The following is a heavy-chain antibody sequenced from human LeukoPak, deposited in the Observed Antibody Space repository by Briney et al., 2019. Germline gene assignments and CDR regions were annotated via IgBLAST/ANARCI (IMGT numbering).Heavy chain of an antibody. Sequence: GGSLRLSCAASGFTFSSYAMHWVRQAPGKGLEWVAVISYDGSNKYYADSVKGRFTISRDNSKNTLYLQMNSLRAEDTAVYYCARGEGGSSGWNKFDAFGIWGQGTMVTVSS. J-gene: IGHJ3*02. CDR3: ARGEGGSSGWNKFDAFGI. D-gene: IGHD6-19*01. CDR1: GFTFSSYA. V-gene: IGHV3-30*04. CDR2: ISYDGSNK.